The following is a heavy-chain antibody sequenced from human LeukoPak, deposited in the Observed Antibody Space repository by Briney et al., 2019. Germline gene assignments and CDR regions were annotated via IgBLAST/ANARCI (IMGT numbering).Heavy chain of an antibody. D-gene: IGHD3-10*01. Sequence: PGGSLRLSCAASGFTFSSYAMSWVRQAPGKGLEWVSAISGSGGSTYYADSVKGRFTISRDNSKNTLYLQMNSLRVEDTAVYYCASTPRLAGIYWGQGTLVTVSS. J-gene: IGHJ4*02. CDR3: ASTPRLAGIY. CDR1: GFTFSSYA. CDR2: ISGSGGST. V-gene: IGHV3-23*01.